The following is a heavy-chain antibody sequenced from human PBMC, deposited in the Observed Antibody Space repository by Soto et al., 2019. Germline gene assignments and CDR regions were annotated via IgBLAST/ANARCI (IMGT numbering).Heavy chain of an antibody. CDR3: AKGAGYSSSWMSDY. J-gene: IGHJ4*02. V-gene: IGHV3-30*18. D-gene: IGHD6-13*01. Sequence: PGGSLRLSCAASGFTLSSYCMHLVRQAPGKGLEWVAVISYDGSNKYYADSVKGRFTISRDNSKNTLYLQMNSLRAEDTAVYYCAKGAGYSSSWMSDYWGQGTLVTVSS. CDR2: ISYDGSNK. CDR1: GFTLSSYC.